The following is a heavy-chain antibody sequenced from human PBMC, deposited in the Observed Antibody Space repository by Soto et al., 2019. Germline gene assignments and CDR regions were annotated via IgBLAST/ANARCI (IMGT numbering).Heavy chain of an antibody. Sequence: PGGSLRLSCAASGFTFNTYGMHWVRQAPGKGLEWVAVISYDAKSKLYVDSVRGRFTISRDNSKNTLFLQMDGLRPEDTALYYCARGLLAAGPFDSWGQGTLVTVSS. J-gene: IGHJ4*02. CDR1: GFTFNTYG. D-gene: IGHD2-8*02. CDR3: ARGLLAAGPFDS. CDR2: ISYDAKSK. V-gene: IGHV3-30*03.